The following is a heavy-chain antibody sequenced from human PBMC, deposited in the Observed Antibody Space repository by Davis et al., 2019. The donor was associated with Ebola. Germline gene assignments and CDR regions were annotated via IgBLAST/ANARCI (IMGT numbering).Heavy chain of an antibody. CDR3: ARGAAVMTTGDFPD. D-gene: IGHD4-11*01. CDR2: ISSDGTNK. Sequence: GESLKISCAASGFAFDGYALHWVRQVPGKGLEWVAVISSDGTNKKHADSMEGRFTISRDNSKSTLYLEMRRVRLEDTAVYYCARGAAVMTTGDFPDWGQGTLVTVSS. V-gene: IGHV3-30-3*01. J-gene: IGHJ4*02. CDR1: GFAFDGYA.